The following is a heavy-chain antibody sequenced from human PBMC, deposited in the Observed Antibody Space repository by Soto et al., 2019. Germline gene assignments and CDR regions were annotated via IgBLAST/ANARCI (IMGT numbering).Heavy chain of an antibody. Sequence: SETLSLTCTVSGGSIRRGGYYLCWIRLHPGKGLERIGYIYYSGSTYYNPSLKSRATISVDTSKNQFSLKLSSVTAADTAVYYCARRAGADNYYFDYMRRRTPVTVSS. CDR3: ARRAGADNYYFDY. J-gene: IGHJ4*02. V-gene: IGHV4-31*03. CDR1: GGSIRRGGYY. CDR2: IYYSGST.